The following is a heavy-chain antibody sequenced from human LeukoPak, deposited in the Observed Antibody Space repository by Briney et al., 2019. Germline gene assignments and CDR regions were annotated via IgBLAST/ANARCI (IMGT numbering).Heavy chain of an antibody. CDR1: GGSISGYY. D-gene: IGHD3-3*01. CDR3: ARNHDRDAFDI. J-gene: IGHJ3*02. Sequence: SETRSLTCSVSGGSISGYYWTWIRQPAGKGLEWIGSGTTNYNPSLKSRVTMSVARSKNQLSLKLRSVTAADTAVYYCARNHDRDAFDIWGQGTLVTVSS. V-gene: IGHV4-4*07. CDR2: GTT.